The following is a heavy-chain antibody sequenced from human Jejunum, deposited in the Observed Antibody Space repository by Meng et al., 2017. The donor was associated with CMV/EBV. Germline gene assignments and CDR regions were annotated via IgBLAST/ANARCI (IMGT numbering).Heavy chain of an antibody. Sequence: QITLKESGPTLVKPAQTLTLTCTFSGFSFSTTGVGVGWIRQPPGKALEWLTLIYWDADNRYSPSLKSRLTITKDTSKNQLVLTMTNMDPVDTATYYCAHVDYSSSSADYWGQGTLVTVSS. D-gene: IGHD6-6*01. V-gene: IGHV2-5*02. CDR1: GFSFSTTGVG. CDR3: AHVDYSSSSADY. CDR2: IYWDADN. J-gene: IGHJ4*02.